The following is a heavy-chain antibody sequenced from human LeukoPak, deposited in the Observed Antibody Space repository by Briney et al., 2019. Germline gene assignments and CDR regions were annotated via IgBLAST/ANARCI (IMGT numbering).Heavy chain of an antibody. V-gene: IGHV3-30-3*01. CDR3: ARSYYYDSSGYYPPTYFDY. CDR1: GLSFSSYA. Sequence: GSSLRLSCAASGLSFSSYAMHWVRQAPGKGLEWVAVISYDGTEKYYGDSVKGRFTISRDNSKNTLYLQMNSLRAEDTAVYYCARSYYYDSSGYYPPTYFDYWGQGTLVTVSS. J-gene: IGHJ4*02. CDR2: ISYDGTEK. D-gene: IGHD3-22*01.